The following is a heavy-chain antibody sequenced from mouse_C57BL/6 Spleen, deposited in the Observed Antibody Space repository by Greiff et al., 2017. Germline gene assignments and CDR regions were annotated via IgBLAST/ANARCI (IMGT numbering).Heavy chain of an antibody. CDR2: IDPENGDT. Sequence: EVKLMESGAELVRPGASVKLSCTASGFNIKDDYMHWVKQRPEQGLEWIGWIDPENGDTEYASKFQGKATITADTSSNTAYLQLSSLTSEDTAVYYGTTGATTVEDYWGQGTTLTVAS. J-gene: IGHJ2*01. CDR1: GFNIKDDY. D-gene: IGHD1-1*01. V-gene: IGHV14-4*01. CDR3: TTGATTVEDY.